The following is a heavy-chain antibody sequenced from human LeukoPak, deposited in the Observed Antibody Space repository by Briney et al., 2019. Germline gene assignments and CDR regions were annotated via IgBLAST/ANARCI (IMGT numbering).Heavy chain of an antibody. CDR1: GGSISSGDYY. Sequence: PSQTLSLTCTVSGGSISSGDYYWSWIRQPPGKGLEWIGYIYYSGSTYYNPSLKSRVTISVDTSKNQFSLKLSSVTAADTAVYYCASAEHYDSSGSYMNAFDIWGQGTMVTVSS. CDR3: ASAEHYDSSGSYMNAFDI. J-gene: IGHJ3*02. D-gene: IGHD3-22*01. CDR2: IYYSGST. V-gene: IGHV4-30-4*01.